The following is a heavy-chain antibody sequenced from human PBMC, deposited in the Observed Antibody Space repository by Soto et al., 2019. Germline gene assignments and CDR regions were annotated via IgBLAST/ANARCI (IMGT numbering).Heavy chain of an antibody. CDR1: GGTFSSYA. V-gene: IGHV1-69*12. J-gene: IGHJ6*02. CDR2: IIPIFGTA. CDR3: ARDFRGIDSGSYWYYYYGMDV. D-gene: IGHD1-26*01. Sequence: QVQLVQSGAEVKKPGSSVKVSCKASGGTFSSYAISWVRQAPGQGLEWMGGIIPIFGTANYAQKFQGRVTITADESTSTAYMELSSLRSEDTAVYYCARDFRGIDSGSYWYYYYGMDVWGQGTTVTVSS.